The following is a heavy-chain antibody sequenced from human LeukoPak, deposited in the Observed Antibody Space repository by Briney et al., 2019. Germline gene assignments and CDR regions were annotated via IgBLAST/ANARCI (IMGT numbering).Heavy chain of an antibody. CDR2: ISWNSGSI. V-gene: IGHV3-9*01. CDR1: GFTFDDYA. D-gene: IGHD2-15*01. CDR3: AKDVNFDIGGYFDY. J-gene: IGHJ4*02. Sequence: GGSLRLSCAASGFTFDDYAMHWVRQAPGKGLEWVSGISWNSGSIGYADSVKGRFTTSRDNAKNSLYLQMNSLRAEDTALYYCAKDVNFDIGGYFDYWGQGTLVTVSS.